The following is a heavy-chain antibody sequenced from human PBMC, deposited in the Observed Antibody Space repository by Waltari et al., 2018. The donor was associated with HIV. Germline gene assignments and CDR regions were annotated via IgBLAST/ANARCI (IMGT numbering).Heavy chain of an antibody. CDR1: GFTFNIYI. J-gene: IGHJ4*02. D-gene: IGHD1-1*01. Sequence: VQLVESGGGVVQPGRSLRLSCTGSGFTFNIYILHWVRQAPGKGLEWIALISYDGSDKDYADSLRGRFTISRDNSKNTLFLQMDSLRIEDTALYYCAREAVTTNYYFDNWGQGTLVTVSS. CDR2: ISYDGSDK. CDR3: AREAVTTNYYFDN. V-gene: IGHV3-30*04.